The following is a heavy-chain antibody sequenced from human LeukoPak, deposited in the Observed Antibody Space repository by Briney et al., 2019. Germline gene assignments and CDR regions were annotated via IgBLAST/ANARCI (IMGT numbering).Heavy chain of an antibody. CDR3: ARLFHYGSSEYYFDY. CDR1: GYSFTSYW. Sequence: GESLKISCKGSGYSFTSYWIGWVRQMPGKGLEWMGIIYPGDSDTRYGPSFQGQVTISADKSISTAYLQWSSLKASDTAMYYCARLFHYGSSEYYFDYWGQGTLVTVSS. J-gene: IGHJ4*02. V-gene: IGHV5-51*01. CDR2: IYPGDSDT. D-gene: IGHD6-13*01.